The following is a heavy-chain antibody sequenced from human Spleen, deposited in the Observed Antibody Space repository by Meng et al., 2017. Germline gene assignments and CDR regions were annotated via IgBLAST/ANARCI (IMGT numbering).Heavy chain of an antibody. CDR3: ARDLWELRYKAPFDP. Sequence: GRRLVKPSETLSLTCAVSGGSISSGRYYWNCIRQAPGKGLEWIGSVYYSGITYYNPSLESRVTISVDTSKNQFSLKLSSVTAADTAVYYCARDLWELRYKAPFDPWGQGILVTVSS. CDR1: GGSISSGRYY. CDR2: VYYSGIT. V-gene: IGHV4-39*07. D-gene: IGHD3-16*01. J-gene: IGHJ5*02.